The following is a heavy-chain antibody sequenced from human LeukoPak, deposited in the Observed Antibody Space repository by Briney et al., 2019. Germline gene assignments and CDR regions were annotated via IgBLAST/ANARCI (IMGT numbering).Heavy chain of an antibody. V-gene: IGHV1-18*01. CDR2: VSSYNGDT. CDR3: ARKISGSYAAINWFDP. D-gene: IGHD1-26*01. Sequence: ASVKVSCKASGYTFDNYGISWVRQAPGQGLEWMGWVSSYNGDTNYAQKFHGRVTMSTDTSTRTAYMELSRLRSDDTAVYYCARKISGSYAAINWFDPWGQGTLVTVSS. J-gene: IGHJ5*02. CDR1: GYTFDNYG.